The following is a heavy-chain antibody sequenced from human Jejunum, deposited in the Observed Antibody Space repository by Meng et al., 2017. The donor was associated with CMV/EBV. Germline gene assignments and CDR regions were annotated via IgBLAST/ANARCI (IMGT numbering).Heavy chain of an antibody. CDR1: GDSITSNNYN. D-gene: IGHD1-7*01. CDR2: VYYAGQT. V-gene: IGHV4-39*07. J-gene: IGHJ4*02. Sequence: LPLQGSGPRLVQPSETLALTCIVCGDSITSNNYNWGWIRQPPGKRLEWIGGVYYAGQTYYNPSLKSRLTISLDKSKNQFSLKLTSATAADTAIYYCARIARYNWNYLRDYWGQGTLVTVSS. CDR3: ARIARYNWNYLRDY.